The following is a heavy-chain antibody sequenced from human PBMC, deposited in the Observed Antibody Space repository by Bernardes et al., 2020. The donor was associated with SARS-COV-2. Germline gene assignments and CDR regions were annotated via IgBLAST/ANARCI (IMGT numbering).Heavy chain of an antibody. CDR2: ISPDGSST. J-gene: IGHJ5*02. V-gene: IGHV3-74*01. D-gene: IGHD2-8*01. CDR3: ARDLGYCTNGVCSP. CDR1: GSSFSSHY. Sequence: GGSLRLSCEVSGSSFSSHYMHWVRQGPGKGLEWVSRISPDGSSTSYADSVKGRFTISRDNAKNTLFLQMSSLRAEDTAVYYCARDLGYCTNGVCSPWGQGTLVTVSS.